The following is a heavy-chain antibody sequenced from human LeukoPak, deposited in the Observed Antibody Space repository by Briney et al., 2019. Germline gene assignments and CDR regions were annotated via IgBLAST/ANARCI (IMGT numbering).Heavy chain of an antibody. D-gene: IGHD3-10*01. J-gene: IGHJ4*02. CDR2: IYYSGST. Sequence: PSETLSLTCTVSGGSISSYYWSWIRQPPGKGLEWIGYIYYSGSTNYNPSLKSRVTISVDTSKNQFSLKLSSVTAADTAVYYCARADRTYYYGSGSPQKGYYFDYWGQGTLVTVSS. V-gene: IGHV4-59*01. CDR1: GGSISSYY. CDR3: ARADRTYYYGSGSPQKGYYFDY.